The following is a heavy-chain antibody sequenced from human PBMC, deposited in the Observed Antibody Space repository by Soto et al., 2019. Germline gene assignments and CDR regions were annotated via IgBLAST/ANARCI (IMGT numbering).Heavy chain of an antibody. V-gene: IGHV4-31*03. CDR1: GDSINSGDHF. D-gene: IGHD2-21*01. J-gene: IGHJ5*02. Sequence: SDTLSLTCTVSGDSINSGDHFWTWIRQKPGKGLEWIGYIFYSGATYYNPSLKTRVTISIDKAKNHFSLNLGSVTASDTAVYYCATTNGAYSHETSSWGQGTLVTVSS. CDR3: ATTNGAYSHETSS. CDR2: IFYSGAT.